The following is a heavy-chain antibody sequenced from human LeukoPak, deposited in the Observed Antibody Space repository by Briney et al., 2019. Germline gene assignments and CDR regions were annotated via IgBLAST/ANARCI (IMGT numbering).Heavy chain of an antibody. CDR1: GFTFRSYA. J-gene: IGHJ4*02. CDR3: AKDSRFGAGGFFDF. V-gene: IGHV3-23*01. Sequence: GGSLRLSCAASGFTFRSYAMHWVRQAPGKGLEWVSTISGSGDSTYYADSVKGRFTISRDNSKNTLFLQLDTLRADDTAVYYCAKDSRFGAGGFFDFWGQGTLGTVSS. D-gene: IGHD3-16*01. CDR2: ISGSGDST.